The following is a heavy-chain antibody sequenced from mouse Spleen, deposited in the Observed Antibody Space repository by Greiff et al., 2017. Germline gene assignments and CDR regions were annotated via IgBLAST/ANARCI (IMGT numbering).Heavy chain of an antibody. CDR2: IDPSDSYT. CDR3: ARGWPLDY. CDR1: GYTFTSYW. D-gene: IGHD2-3*01. J-gene: IGHJ2*01. Sequence: QVQLQQPGAELVRPGTSVKLSCKASGYTFTSYWMHWVKQRPGQGLEWIGVIDPSDSYTNYNQKFKGKATLTVDTSSSTAYMQLSSLTSEDSAVYYCARGWPLDYWGQGTTLTVSS. V-gene: IGHV1-59*01.